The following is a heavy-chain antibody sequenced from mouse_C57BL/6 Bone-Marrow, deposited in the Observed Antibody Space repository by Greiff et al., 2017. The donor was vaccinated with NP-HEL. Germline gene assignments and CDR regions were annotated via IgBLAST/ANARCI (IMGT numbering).Heavy chain of an antibody. CDR2: ISDGGSYT. CDR1: GFTFSSYA. V-gene: IGHV5-4*01. D-gene: IGHD1-1*01. Sequence: EVQVVESGGGLVKPGGSLKLSCAASGFTFSSYAMSWVRQTPEKRLEWVATISDGGSYTYYPDNVKGRFTISRDNAKNNLYLQMSHLKYEDTAMYYCARDPGYYGSSYGYWGQGTTLTVSS. J-gene: IGHJ2*01. CDR3: ARDPGYYGSSYGY.